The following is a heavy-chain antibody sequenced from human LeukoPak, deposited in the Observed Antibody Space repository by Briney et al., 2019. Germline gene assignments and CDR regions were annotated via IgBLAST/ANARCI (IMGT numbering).Heavy chain of an antibody. CDR2: IDVSGDTE. J-gene: IGHJ4*02. V-gene: IGHV3-23*01. CDR3: AKERLGGNYGDYAVDY. CDR1: GFTITNYG. Sequence: GGSLRLSCAVSGFTITNYGMSWVRQAPGKGLEWVSAIDVSGDTEYYADSVKGRFTISRDNSKKTLDLHMDSLRAEDTAVYYCAKERLGGNYGDYAVDYWGQGTMVTVSS. D-gene: IGHD4-17*01.